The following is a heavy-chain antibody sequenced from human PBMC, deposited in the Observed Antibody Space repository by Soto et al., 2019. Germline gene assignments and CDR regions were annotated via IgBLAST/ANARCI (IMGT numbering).Heavy chain of an antibody. V-gene: IGHV3-30*18. J-gene: IGHJ6*02. D-gene: IGHD3-10*01. CDR3: AKDETKWFGDPFSFVYYYYGMDV. CDR2: ISYDGSNK. Sequence: QVQLVESGGGVVQPGRSLSLSCAASGFTFSSYGMHWVRQAPGKGLEWVAVISYDGSNKYYADSVKGRFTISRDNSKNTLYLQMNSLRAEDTAVYYCAKDETKWFGDPFSFVYYYYGMDVWGQGTTVTVSS. CDR1: GFTFSSYG.